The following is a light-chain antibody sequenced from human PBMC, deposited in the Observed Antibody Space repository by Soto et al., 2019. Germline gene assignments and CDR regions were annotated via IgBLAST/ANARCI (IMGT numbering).Light chain of an antibody. CDR2: EVS. CDR1: SSDVGGYNY. V-gene: IGLV2-14*01. Sequence: QSALTQPASVSGSPGQSITISCTGTSSDVGGYNYVSWYQQHPGKAPKLMIYEVSNRPSGVSNRFSGSKSGNTASLTISGLQAEDEADYYCSSYTSSSTRVVLFGGGTKVTVL. CDR3: SSYTSSSTRVVL. J-gene: IGLJ2*01.